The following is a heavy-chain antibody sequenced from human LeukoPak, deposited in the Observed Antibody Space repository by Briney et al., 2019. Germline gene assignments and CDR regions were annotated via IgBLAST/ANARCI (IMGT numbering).Heavy chain of an antibody. CDR3: ATLQPGS. J-gene: IGHJ5*02. CDR2: IYYSGST. Sequence: SETLSLTCTVSGGSISSSSYFWGWIRQPPGKGLEWIASIYYSGSTYNNPSLKRRFTISVDTSTKQFSLKLTSVTAANTSGYYCATLQPGSWGQGTLV. D-gene: IGHD4-11*01. V-gene: IGHV4-39*01. CDR1: GGSISSSSYF.